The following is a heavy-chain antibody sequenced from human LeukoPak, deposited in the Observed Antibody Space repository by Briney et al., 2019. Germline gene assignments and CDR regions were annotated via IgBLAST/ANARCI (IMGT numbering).Heavy chain of an antibody. CDR3: AKVKVVGYSTFDY. CDR2: ISGSGGNT. D-gene: IGHD2-8*01. J-gene: IGHJ4*02. V-gene: IGHV3-23*01. CDR1: GSTFSNYA. Sequence: GGSLRLSCAASGSTFSNYAMSWVRQAPGKGLEWVSAISGSGGNTDYADSVKGRFTISRDNSKNTLYLQMSSLRAEDTAVYYCAKVKVVGYSTFDYWGQGALVTVSS.